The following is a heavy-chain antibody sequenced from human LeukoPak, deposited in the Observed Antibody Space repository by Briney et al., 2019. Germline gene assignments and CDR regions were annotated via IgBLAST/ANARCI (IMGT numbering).Heavy chain of an antibody. CDR2: ISYDGSNK. Sequence: GGSLRLSCAASGFTFSSYAMHWVRQAPGKGLEWVAVISYDGSNKYYADSVKGRFTISRDNSKNTLYLQMNSLRAEDTAVYYCARGSLMVTFGGVISPWGQGTLVTVSS. CDR3: ARGSLMVTFGGVISP. J-gene: IGHJ5*02. V-gene: IGHV3-30*04. CDR1: GFTFSSYA. D-gene: IGHD3-16*02.